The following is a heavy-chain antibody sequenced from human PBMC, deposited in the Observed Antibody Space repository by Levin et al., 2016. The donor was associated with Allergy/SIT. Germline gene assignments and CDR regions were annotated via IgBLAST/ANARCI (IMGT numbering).Heavy chain of an antibody. Sequence: SETLSLTCTVSGGSISSSSYYWGWIRQPPGKGLEWIGSIYYSGTNYYNPSLKSRVTISVDTSKNQFSLKLSSVTAADTAVYYCARSWGYYGMDVWGQGTTVTVSS. J-gene: IGHJ6*02. CDR2: IYYSGTN. CDR3: ARSWGYYGMDV. V-gene: IGHV4-39*01. D-gene: IGHD7-27*01. CDR1: GGSISSSSYY.